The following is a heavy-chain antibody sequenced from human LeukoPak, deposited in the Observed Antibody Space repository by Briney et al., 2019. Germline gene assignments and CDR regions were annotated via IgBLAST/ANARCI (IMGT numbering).Heavy chain of an antibody. Sequence: ASVKVSCKASGYTFTGYYMHWVRQAPGQGLEWVGWINPNSGGTNYAQKFQGRVTMTRDTSISTAYMELSRLRSDDTAVYYCARGGVDIVVVPAARYNWFDPWGQGTLVTVSS. CDR2: INPNSGGT. CDR3: ARGGVDIVVVPAARYNWFDP. CDR1: GYTFTGYY. J-gene: IGHJ5*02. D-gene: IGHD2-2*01. V-gene: IGHV1-2*02.